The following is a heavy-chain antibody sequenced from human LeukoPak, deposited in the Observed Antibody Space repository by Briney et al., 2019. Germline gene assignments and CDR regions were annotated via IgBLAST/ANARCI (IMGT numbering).Heavy chain of an antibody. J-gene: IGHJ4*02. D-gene: IGHD3-10*01. CDR1: GFTFSSYG. V-gene: IGHV3-23*01. CDR3: AKYNYGSGSSPFDY. CDR2: ISGSGGST. Sequence: GGSLRLSCAASGFTFSSYGMSWVRQAPGKGLEWVSAISGSGGSTYYADSVKGRFTISRDNSKNTLYLQMNSLRAEDTAVYYCAKYNYGSGSSPFDYWGQGTLVTVSS.